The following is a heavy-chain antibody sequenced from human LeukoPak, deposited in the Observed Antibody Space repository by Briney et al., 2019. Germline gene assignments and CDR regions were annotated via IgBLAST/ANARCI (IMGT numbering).Heavy chain of an antibody. J-gene: IGHJ4*02. Sequence: LSLTCTVSGGSISSNYWSWVRQAPGKGLEWVSSITSTGSTMYYADSVKGRYTISRDNAKNSLYLQMNSLRAEDTAIYYCTRAAYLVRGVIITPPFDYWGQGTLVTVSS. V-gene: IGHV3-48*03. CDR2: ITSTGSTM. CDR1: GGSISSNY. D-gene: IGHD3-10*01. CDR3: TRAAYLVRGVIITPPFDY.